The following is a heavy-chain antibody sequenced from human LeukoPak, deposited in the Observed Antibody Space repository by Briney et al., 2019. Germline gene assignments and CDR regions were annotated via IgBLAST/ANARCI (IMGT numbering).Heavy chain of an antibody. J-gene: IGHJ4*02. D-gene: IGHD2-2*01. CDR3: AKVYCSSTSCPQEYYFDY. Sequence: PGGSLRLSCAASGFTFDDYAMHWVRQAPGKGLEWVSGISWNSGSIGYADSVRGRFTISRDNAKNSLYLQMNSLRAEDTALYYCAKVYCSSTSCPQEYYFDYWGQGTLVTVSS. CDR2: ISWNSGSI. CDR1: GFTFDDYA. V-gene: IGHV3-9*01.